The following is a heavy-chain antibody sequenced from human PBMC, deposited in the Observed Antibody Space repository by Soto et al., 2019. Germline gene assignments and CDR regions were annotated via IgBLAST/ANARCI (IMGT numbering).Heavy chain of an antibody. CDR2: ISHSGAT. V-gene: IGHV4-34*01. Sequence: SETLSLTCAVYGGSFTDYYWTWIRQPPGKGLEWIGEISHSGATNYNPSLKSRVTISEDTSKNQVSLKVTSVTAADTAVFYCARGNHYYGMDVWGQGTTVTVSS. CDR3: ARGNHYYGMDV. J-gene: IGHJ6*02. CDR1: GGSFTDYY.